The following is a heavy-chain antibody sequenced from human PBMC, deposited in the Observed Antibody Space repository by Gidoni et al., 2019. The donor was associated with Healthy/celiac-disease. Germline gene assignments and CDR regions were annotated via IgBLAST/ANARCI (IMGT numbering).Heavy chain of an antibody. J-gene: IGHJ6*02. CDR2: IGTAGDT. Sequence: EVQLVESGGGWVQPGGSLRRSCAASGFHFSSYDMHWFRQATGKGLEWGSAIGTAGDTYYPGSVKGRFTISRENAKNSLYLQMNSLRAGDTAVYYCARAYLAYCSSTSCRPTYGMDVWGQGTTVTVSS. CDR1: GFHFSSYD. V-gene: IGHV3-13*01. D-gene: IGHD2-2*01. CDR3: ARAYLAYCSSTSCRPTYGMDV.